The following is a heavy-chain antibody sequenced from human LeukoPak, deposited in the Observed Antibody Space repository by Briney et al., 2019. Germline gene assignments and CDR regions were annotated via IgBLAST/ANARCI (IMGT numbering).Heavy chain of an antibody. V-gene: IGHV1-8*01. D-gene: IGHD3-22*01. CDR3: ARVRGDSSGYLGFDY. Sequence: GASVKVSCKASGYTFTSYDISWVRQATGQGLEWMGWMNPNSGNTGYAQKFQGRVTMTRNTSISTAYMELSSLRSEDTAVYYCARVRGDSSGYLGFDYWGQGTLVTVSS. CDR2: MNPNSGNT. CDR1: GYTFTSYD. J-gene: IGHJ4*02.